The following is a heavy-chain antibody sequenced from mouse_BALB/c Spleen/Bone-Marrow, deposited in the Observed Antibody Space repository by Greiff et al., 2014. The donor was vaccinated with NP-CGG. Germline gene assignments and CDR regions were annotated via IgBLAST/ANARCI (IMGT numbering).Heavy chain of an antibody. Sequence: QVQLQQPGAELAKPGASVKMSCKASGYTFTSYWMHWVKQRPGQGLEWIGYINPSTGYTEYNQKFKDKATLTADKSSSTAYMQLSSLTSEDFAFFYCERSATMIFAYWGQGTLVTVSA. CDR3: ERSATMIFAY. J-gene: IGHJ3*01. V-gene: IGHV1-7*01. CDR1: GYTFTSYW. CDR2: INPSTGYT. D-gene: IGHD2-4*01.